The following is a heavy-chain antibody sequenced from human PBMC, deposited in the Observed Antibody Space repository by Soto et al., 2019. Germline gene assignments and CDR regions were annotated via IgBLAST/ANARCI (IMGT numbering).Heavy chain of an antibody. D-gene: IGHD1-26*01. CDR3: AKGDSGSYDYFDY. CDR2: ISGSGGST. Sequence: EVQMLESGGGLVQPGGSLRLSCAASGFTFSSYAMSWVRQAPGKGLEWVSAISGSGGSTYYADSVKGRFTISRDNSKNTLYLQMHSLRAEDTAVYYCAKGDSGSYDYFDYWGQGTLVTVSS. V-gene: IGHV3-23*01. CDR1: GFTFSSYA. J-gene: IGHJ4*02.